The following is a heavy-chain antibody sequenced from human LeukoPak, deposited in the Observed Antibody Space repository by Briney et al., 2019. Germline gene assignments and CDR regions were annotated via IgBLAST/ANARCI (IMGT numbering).Heavy chain of an antibody. CDR2: IIPISGTA. Sequence: GASVKVSCKASGGTFSSYAISWVRQAPGQGLEWMGGIIPISGTANYAQKFQGRVTITADESTSTAYMELSSLRSEDTAVYYCARAGILVPAAITAGSSYMDVWGKGTTVTVSS. CDR1: GGTFSSYA. D-gene: IGHD2-2*02. V-gene: IGHV1-69*13. CDR3: ARAGILVPAAITAGSSYMDV. J-gene: IGHJ6*03.